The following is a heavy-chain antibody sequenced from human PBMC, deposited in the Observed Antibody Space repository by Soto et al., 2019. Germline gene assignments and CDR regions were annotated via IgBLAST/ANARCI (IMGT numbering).Heavy chain of an antibody. Sequence: PGGSLRLSCAASGFTFSGSAMHWVRQASGKGLEWVGRIRSKANSYATAYAASVKGRFTISRDDSKNTAYLQMNSLRAEDTAVYYCASMTTVVTPEGYWGQGTLVTVSS. CDR3: ASMTTVVTPEGY. J-gene: IGHJ4*02. CDR2: IRSKANSYAT. V-gene: IGHV3-73*01. CDR1: GFTFSGSA. D-gene: IGHD4-17*01.